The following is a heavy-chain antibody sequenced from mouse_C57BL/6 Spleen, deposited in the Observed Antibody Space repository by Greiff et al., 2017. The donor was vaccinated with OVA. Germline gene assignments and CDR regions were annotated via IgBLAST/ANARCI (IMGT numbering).Heavy chain of an antibody. V-gene: IGHV1-7*01. D-gene: IGHD4-1*01. J-gene: IGHJ1*03. CDR2: INPSSGYT. CDR3: ARSVTGTNWYFDV. Sequence: VQLQQSGAELAKPGASVKLSCKASGYTFTSYWMHWVKQRPGQGLEWIGYINPSSGYTKYNQKFKDKATLTADKSSSTAYMQLSSLTYEDSAVYYCARSVTGTNWYFDVWGTGTTVTVSS. CDR1: GYTFTSYW.